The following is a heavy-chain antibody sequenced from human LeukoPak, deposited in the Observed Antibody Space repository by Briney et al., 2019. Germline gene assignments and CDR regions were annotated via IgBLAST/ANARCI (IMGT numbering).Heavy chain of an antibody. D-gene: IGHD1-1*01. CDR1: GFTFSHYW. CDR2: IKQDGSEI. V-gene: IGHV3-7*01. CDR3: ARDGYGTGTIFDY. J-gene: IGHJ4*02. Sequence: GGSLRLSCAASGFTFSHYWMSLVRQAPGKGLEWVANIKQDGSEIYYVDSVRGRFSISRDNAKNSLYLQMNNLRAEDTALYFCARDGYGTGTIFDYWGQGTLVTASS.